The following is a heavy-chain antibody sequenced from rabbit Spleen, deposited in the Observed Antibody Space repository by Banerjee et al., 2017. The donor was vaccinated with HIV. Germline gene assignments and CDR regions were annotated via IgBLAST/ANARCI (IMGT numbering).Heavy chain of an antibody. CDR1: GVSFSSSSY. CDR3: ARDLDGVIGWNFGW. CDR2: IYAGTIGST. J-gene: IGHJ6*01. V-gene: IGHV1S40*01. D-gene: IGHD4-1*01. Sequence: QSLEESGGDLVKPGASLTLTCTASGVSFSSSSYICWVRQAPGKGLEWIACIYAGTIGSTYSASWAKGRFTCSKTSSTTVTLQMTSLTAADTATYFCARDLDGVIGWNFGWWGPGTLVTVS.